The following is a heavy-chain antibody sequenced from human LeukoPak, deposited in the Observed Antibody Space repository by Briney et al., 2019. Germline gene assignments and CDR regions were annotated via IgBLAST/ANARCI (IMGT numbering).Heavy chain of an antibody. CDR3: AKDTVVVVAATPDY. Sequence: GGSLRLSCAASGFTFRSYGMHWVRQAPGKGLEWVAIVWYDGNNKYYADSVKGRFTVSRDNSKDTVSLQLNSLRAEDTAVYYCAKDTVVVVAATPDYWGQGTLVTVSS. CDR1: GFTFRSYG. J-gene: IGHJ4*02. V-gene: IGHV3-33*06. CDR2: VWYDGNNK. D-gene: IGHD2-15*01.